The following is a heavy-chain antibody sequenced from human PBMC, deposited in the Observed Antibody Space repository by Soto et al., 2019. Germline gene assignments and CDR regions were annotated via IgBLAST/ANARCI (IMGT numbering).Heavy chain of an antibody. J-gene: IGHJ6*02. D-gene: IGHD6-6*01. CDR1: GYSFTSYW. V-gene: IGHV5-10-1*01. CDR2: IDPSDSYT. CDR3: ARGSSSDPFRDYYYGMDV. Sequence: CKGSGYSFTSYWISWVRQMPGKGLEWMGRIDPSDSYTNYSPSFQGHVTISADKSISTAYLQWSSLKASDTAMYYCARGSSSDPFRDYYYGMDVWGQGTTVTVSS.